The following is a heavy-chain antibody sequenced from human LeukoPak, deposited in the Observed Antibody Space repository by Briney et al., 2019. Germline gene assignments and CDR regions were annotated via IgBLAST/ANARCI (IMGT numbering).Heavy chain of an antibody. Sequence: KPSETLSLTCTVSGGSISSSSYYWGWIRQPPGKGLEWIGSIYYSGSTYYNPSLKSRVTISVDTSKNQFSLKLSSVTAADTAVYYCARAVYSYGYWFDPWGQGTLVTVSS. V-gene: IGHV4-39*07. J-gene: IGHJ5*02. CDR2: IYYSGST. CDR1: GGSISSSSYY. CDR3: ARAVYSYGYWFDP. D-gene: IGHD5-18*01.